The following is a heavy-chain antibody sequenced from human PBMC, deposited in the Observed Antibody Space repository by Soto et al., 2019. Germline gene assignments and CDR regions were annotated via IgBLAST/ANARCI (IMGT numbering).Heavy chain of an antibody. CDR1: GFTFSSYG. J-gene: IGHJ4*02. CDR2: ISYDGSNK. V-gene: IGHV3-30*18. CDR3: AKDSRPRGPFDY. Sequence: GESLKISCAASGFTFSSYGMHWVRQAPGKGLEWVAVISYDGSNKYYADSVKGRFTISRDNSKNTLYLQMNSLRAEDTAVYYCAKDSRPRGPFDYWGQGTLVTVSS.